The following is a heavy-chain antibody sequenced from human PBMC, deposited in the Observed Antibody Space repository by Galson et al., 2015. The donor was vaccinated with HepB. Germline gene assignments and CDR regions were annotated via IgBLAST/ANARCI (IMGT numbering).Heavy chain of an antibody. CDR2: ITGSADAT. V-gene: IGHV3-23*01. CDR3: AKIAAAGTGY. D-gene: IGHD6-13*01. CDR1: GFTFSVYT. Sequence: SLRLSCAASGFTFSVYTMSWVRQAPGKGLEWVSVITGSADATYYANSVKGRFTISRDNSKNTLYLQMNSLRAEDTAIYYCAKIAAAGTGYWGQGILVTVSS. J-gene: IGHJ4*02.